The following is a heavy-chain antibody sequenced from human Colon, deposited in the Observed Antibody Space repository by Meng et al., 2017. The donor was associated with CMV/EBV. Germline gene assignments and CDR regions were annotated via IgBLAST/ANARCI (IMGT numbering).Heavy chain of an antibody. CDR1: QFSFGDYW. CDR2: MNEDGSNK. Sequence: GGSLRLSCAGSQFSFGDYWMTWVRQAPGKGLEWVANMNEDGSNKYYLDSVKGRFTISRDNARNSLYLQMNSLRVEDTAVYFCGRDITGGAVALDSWGQGTLVTVSS. J-gene: IGHJ4*02. V-gene: IGHV3-7*01. D-gene: IGHD1-14*01. CDR3: GRDITGGAVALDS.